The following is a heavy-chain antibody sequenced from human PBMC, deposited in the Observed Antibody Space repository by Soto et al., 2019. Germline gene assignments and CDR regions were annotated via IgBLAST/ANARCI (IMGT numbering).Heavy chain of an antibody. V-gene: IGHV3-30-3*01. Sequence: PGGSLRLSCAASGFTFSSYAMHWVRQAPGKGLEWVAVISYDGSNKYYADSVKGRFTISRDNSKNTLYLQMNSLRAEDTAVYYCAREQYYDSSGFYFDYWGQGTLVTVSS. CDR1: GFTFSSYA. J-gene: IGHJ4*02. CDR2: ISYDGSNK. CDR3: AREQYYDSSGFYFDY. D-gene: IGHD3-22*01.